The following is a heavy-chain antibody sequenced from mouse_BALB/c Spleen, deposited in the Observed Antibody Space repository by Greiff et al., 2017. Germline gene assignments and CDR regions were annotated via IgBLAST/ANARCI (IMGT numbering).Heavy chain of an antibody. Sequence: EVKLVESGAELVKPGASVKLSCTASGFNIKDTYMHWVKQRPEQGLEWIGRIDPANGNTKYDPKFQGKATITADTSSNTAYLQLSSLTSEDTAVYYCARGSTMITTGGYYYAMDYWGQGTSVTVSS. CDR3: ARGSTMITTGGYYYAMDY. J-gene: IGHJ4*01. D-gene: IGHD2-4*01. CDR2: IDPANGNT. V-gene: IGHV14-3*02. CDR1: GFNIKDTY.